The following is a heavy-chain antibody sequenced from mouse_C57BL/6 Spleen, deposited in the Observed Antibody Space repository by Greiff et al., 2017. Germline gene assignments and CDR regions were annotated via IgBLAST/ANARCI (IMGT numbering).Heavy chain of an antibody. D-gene: IGHD2-3*01. CDR1: GYTFTDYE. CDR2: IDPETGGT. CDR3: TRSYDLAWFAY. V-gene: IGHV1-15*01. Sequence: VQLQQSGAELVRPGASVTLSCKASGYTFTDYEMHWVKQTPVHGLEWIGAIDPETGGTAYNQKFKGKAILTADKSSSTAYMELRSLTSEDSAVYYCTRSYDLAWFAYWGQGTLVTVSA. J-gene: IGHJ3*01.